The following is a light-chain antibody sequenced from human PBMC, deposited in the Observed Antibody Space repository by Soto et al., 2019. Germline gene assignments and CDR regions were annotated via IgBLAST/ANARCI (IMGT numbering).Light chain of an antibody. V-gene: IGKV3-20*01. CDR1: QSVSSSY. Sequence: EIVLTQSPGTLSLSPGERATLSCRASQSVSSSYLAWYQQKPGQAPRLLIYGASSRATGIPDSLSGSGSGTDFTLTISRLEPEEFAVYYCQQYGSSPWTFGQGTKVE. CDR3: QQYGSSPWT. CDR2: GAS. J-gene: IGKJ1*01.